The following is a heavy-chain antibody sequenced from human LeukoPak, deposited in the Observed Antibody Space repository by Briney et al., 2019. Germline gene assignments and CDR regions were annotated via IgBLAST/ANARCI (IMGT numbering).Heavy chain of an antibody. CDR3: ARASAYDPPPPPRYYMDV. J-gene: IGHJ6*03. D-gene: IGHD5-12*01. CDR1: GGTLTING. V-gene: IGHV1-69*06. CDR2: IISNSGTA. Sequence: GASVKVSCKASGGTLTINGITWVRQAPGQGLEWMGAIISNSGTANYAQKFQGRLTITADKSTNTVYMELTSLKSEDTAVYFCARASAYDPPPPPRYYMDVWGKGTTVIVSS.